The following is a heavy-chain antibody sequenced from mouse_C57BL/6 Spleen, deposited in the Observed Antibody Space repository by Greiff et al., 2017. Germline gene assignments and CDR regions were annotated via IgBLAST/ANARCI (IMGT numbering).Heavy chain of an antibody. Sequence: QVQLQQPGAELVRPGASVTLSCKASGYTFTDYEMHWVKPTPVRGLEWIGAIDPETGGTAYNQKFKGNAILTADKASSTAYMELRSLTSEDSAVYYCTGPLYDYDAWLAYWGQGTLVTDSA. CDR1: GYTFTDYE. J-gene: IGHJ3*01. CDR3: TGPLYDYDAWLAY. V-gene: IGHV1-15*01. D-gene: IGHD2-4*01. CDR2: IDPETGGT.